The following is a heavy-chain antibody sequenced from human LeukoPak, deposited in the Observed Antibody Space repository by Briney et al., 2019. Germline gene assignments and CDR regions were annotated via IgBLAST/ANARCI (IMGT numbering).Heavy chain of an antibody. J-gene: IGHJ4*02. CDR2: ISAYGGIT. V-gene: IGHV3-23*01. CDR3: AKGSDGYCGGDCAFDY. CDR1: GFTFSSYA. Sequence: GGSLRLSCAASGFTFSSYAMIWVRQAPGKGLEWVSIISAYGGITFYSDSVKGRFISSRDNSKKTLDLQMNSLRAEDTAVYYCAKGSDGYCGGDCAFDYWGQGTLVTVSS. D-gene: IGHD2-21*02.